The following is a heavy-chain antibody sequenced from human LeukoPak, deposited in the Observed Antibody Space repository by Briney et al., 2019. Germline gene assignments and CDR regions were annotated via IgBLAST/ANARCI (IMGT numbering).Heavy chain of an antibody. CDR2: ISTSSSYI. Sequence: GGSLRLSCAASGFTFSSYSMNWVRQAPGKGLEWVSSISTSSSYIYYADSVKGRFTISRDNAKNSLYLQMNSLRAEDTAVYYCASLHIVKPVYYYYGMDVWGKGTTVTASS. J-gene: IGHJ6*04. V-gene: IGHV3-21*01. CDR1: GFTFSSYS. D-gene: IGHD2/OR15-2a*01. CDR3: ASLHIVKPVYYYYGMDV.